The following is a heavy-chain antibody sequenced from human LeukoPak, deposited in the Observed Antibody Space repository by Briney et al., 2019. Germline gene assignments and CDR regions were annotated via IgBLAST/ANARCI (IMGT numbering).Heavy chain of an antibody. CDR3: ARNIGYSSSWYRGFDY. D-gene: IGHD6-13*01. CDR1: GGSFSGYY. CDR2: INHSGST. Sequence: SETLSLTCAVYGGSFSGYYWSWIRQPPGKGLEWIGEINHSGSTNYNPSLKSRVTISVDTSKNQFSLKLSSVTAADTAVYYCARNIGYSSSWYRGFDYWGQGTLVTVSS. V-gene: IGHV4-34*01. J-gene: IGHJ4*02.